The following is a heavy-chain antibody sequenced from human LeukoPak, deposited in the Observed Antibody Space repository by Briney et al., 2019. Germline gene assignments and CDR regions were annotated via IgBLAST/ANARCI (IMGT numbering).Heavy chain of an antibody. CDR3: TRDQTPYY. V-gene: IGHV3-15*01. Sequence: GGSLRLSCAASGFTFTDAWMTWVRQAPGKGLEWVGRIKKKAEGWTTDYGVPVKGRFTISRDDSKGVAYLQMNSLKTEDTAVYYCTRDQTPYYWGQGTLVTVSS. J-gene: IGHJ4*02. CDR2: IKKKAEGWTT. CDR1: GFTFTDAW.